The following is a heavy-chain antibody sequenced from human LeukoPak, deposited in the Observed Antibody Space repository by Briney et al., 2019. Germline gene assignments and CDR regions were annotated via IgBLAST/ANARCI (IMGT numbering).Heavy chain of an antibody. V-gene: IGHV3-11*01. CDR1: GFTFSDYY. D-gene: IGHD3-22*01. CDR3: ARGTMSRATYYYDSSGYVFDI. Sequence: GGSLRLSCAASGFTFSDYYMSWIRQAPGKGLEWVSYISSSGSTTYYADSVKGRFTISRDNAKNSLYLQMNSLRAEDTAVYYCARGTMSRATYYYDSSGYVFDIWGQGTMVTVSS. CDR2: ISSSGSTT. J-gene: IGHJ3*02.